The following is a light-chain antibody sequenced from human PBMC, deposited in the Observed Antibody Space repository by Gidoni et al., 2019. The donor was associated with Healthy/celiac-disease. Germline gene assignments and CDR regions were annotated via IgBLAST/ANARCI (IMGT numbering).Light chain of an antibody. CDR3: QAWDSSTVV. CDR2: QDS. J-gene: IGLJ2*01. Sequence: SYELTQPPSVSVSPGQTASITCAGDKLGDKYACWYQQKPGQGPVLVIYQDSKRPSGIPERFSGSNSGNTATLTISGTQAMDEADYYCQAWDSSTVVFGGGTKLTVL. CDR1: KLGDKY. V-gene: IGLV3-1*01.